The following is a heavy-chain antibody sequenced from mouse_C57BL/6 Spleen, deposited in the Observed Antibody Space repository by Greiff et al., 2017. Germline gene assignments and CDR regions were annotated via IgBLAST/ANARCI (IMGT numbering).Heavy chain of an antibody. CDR3: ARNPLYDYAAFDY. Sequence: QVQLKESGPGLVQPSQCLSITCTVSGFSLTSYGVHWVRQSPGKGLEWLGVIWSGGSTDYNAAFISRLSISKDNSKSQVFFKMNSLQADDTAIYYWARNPLYDYAAFDYWGQGTTLTVSS. D-gene: IGHD2-4*01. CDR2: IWSGGST. V-gene: IGHV2-2*01. CDR1: GFSLTSYG. J-gene: IGHJ2*01.